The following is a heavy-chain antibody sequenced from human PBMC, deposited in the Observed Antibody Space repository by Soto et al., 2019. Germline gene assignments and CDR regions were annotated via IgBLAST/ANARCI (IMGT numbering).Heavy chain of an antibody. D-gene: IGHD5-18*01. CDR1: GFTFSSYC. CDR3: ARDLFNSGYTGY. J-gene: IGHJ4*02. V-gene: IGHV3-7*01. CDR2: IKQGGSET. Sequence: SLRLSCAASGFTFSSYCMSWVRQAPGKGLEWVANIKQGGSETYYVDSVKGRFTVSRDNAKNSLYLQMNSLRAEDTAVYYCARDLFNSGYTGYWGQGTLVTVSS.